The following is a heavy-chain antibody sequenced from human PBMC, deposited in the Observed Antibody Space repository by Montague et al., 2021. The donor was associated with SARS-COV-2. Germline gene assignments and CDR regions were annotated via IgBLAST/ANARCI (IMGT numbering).Heavy chain of an antibody. J-gene: IGHJ4*02. Sequence: SETLSLTCAVYSGSLSGYYCCWIRKAPGKGLERNGDSYYSDGSYCYPYPSSRVTISMDTSETQFSLKMNSVTAADTAVYYCARLESTWWFFDYWGQGTLVTVSS. CDR2: SYYSDGS. V-gene: IGHV4-34*01. CDR1: SGSLSGYY. CDR3: ARLESTWWFFDY. D-gene: IGHD2-8*02.